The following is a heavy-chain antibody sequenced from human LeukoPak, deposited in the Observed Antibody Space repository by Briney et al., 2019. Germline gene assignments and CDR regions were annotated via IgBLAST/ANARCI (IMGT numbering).Heavy chain of an antibody. D-gene: IGHD6-6*01. CDR2: ISYDGNNK. CDR1: GFTFSNYG. V-gene: IGHV3-30*03. Sequence: AGRSLRLSCAASGFTFSNYGIHWVRQAPGKGLEWVAVISYDGNNKYYADSVKGRFTISRDNSKNTLFLQMNSLRAEDTAVYYCARGSSEVDYWGQGTLVTVSS. CDR3: ARGSSEVDY. J-gene: IGHJ4*02.